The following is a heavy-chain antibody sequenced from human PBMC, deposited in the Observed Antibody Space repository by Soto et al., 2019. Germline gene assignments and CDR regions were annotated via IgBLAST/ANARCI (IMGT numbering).Heavy chain of an antibody. J-gene: IGHJ4*02. CDR1: GLTFADYW. Sequence: PGGSLRLSCVTYGLTFADYWMSWVRQAPGKGLEWVANIKQDESEKNSLGSVKGRFTISRDNANNSLSLQMNSLRSEDTAVYYCASDGFRGTDYLRGVTYFFEAWGQGAPVTVPS. CDR3: ASDGFRGTDYLRGVTYFFEA. CDR2: IKQDESEK. V-gene: IGHV3-7*03. D-gene: IGHD1-26*01.